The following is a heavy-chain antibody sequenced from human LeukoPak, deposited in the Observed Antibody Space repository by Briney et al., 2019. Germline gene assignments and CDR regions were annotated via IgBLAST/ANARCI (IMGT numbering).Heavy chain of an antibody. J-gene: IGHJ4*02. Sequence: ASVKVSCKASGYTFSSYDINWVRQATGQGLEWMGWMNPNSGKTGYAQKFQGRVAMSRSTSITTAYMELSSLRSEDTAVYYCTRSVRRGSIDYWAREHWSPSPQ. CDR3: TRSVRRGSIDY. D-gene: IGHD5-12*01. CDR1: GYTFSSYD. V-gene: IGHV1-8*01. CDR2: MNPNSGKT.